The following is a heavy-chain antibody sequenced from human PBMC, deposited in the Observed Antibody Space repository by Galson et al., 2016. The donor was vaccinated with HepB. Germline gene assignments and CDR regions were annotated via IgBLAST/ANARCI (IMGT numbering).Heavy chain of an antibody. CDR3: AGYEVVSFDY. CDR1: GGSISSRGYY. V-gene: IGHV4-31*03. Sequence: TLSLTCTVAGGSISSRGYYWSWIREHAGKGLEWIGYIYYSGGTYYNPSLQSRLTISLDTSKNHFSLKLDSVTAADTAVYYCAGYEVVSFDYWGQGTLVTVSS. J-gene: IGHJ4*02. CDR2: IYYSGGT. D-gene: IGHD2-15*01.